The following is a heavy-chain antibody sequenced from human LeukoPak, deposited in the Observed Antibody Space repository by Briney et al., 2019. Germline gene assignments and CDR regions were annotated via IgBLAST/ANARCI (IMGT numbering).Heavy chain of an antibody. J-gene: IGHJ4*02. V-gene: IGHV3-23*01. Sequence: RGSLRLSCAASGFTFSSYAMSWVRQAPGKGLEWVSAISGSGGSTYYADSVKGRFTISRDNSKNTLYLQMNSLRAEDTAVYYCAKDLYYYDSSGYYFDYWGQGTLVTVSS. CDR1: GFTFSSYA. D-gene: IGHD3-22*01. CDR2: ISGSGGST. CDR3: AKDLYYYDSSGYYFDY.